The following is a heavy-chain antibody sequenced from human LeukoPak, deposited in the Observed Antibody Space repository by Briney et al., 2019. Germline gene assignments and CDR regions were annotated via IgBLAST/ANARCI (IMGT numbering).Heavy chain of an antibody. D-gene: IGHD2-2*01. CDR1: GFTFSSYS. CDR3: AGVNDVVVVNYYMDV. J-gene: IGHJ6*03. V-gene: IGHV3-48*01. CDR2: ISSSSSTI. Sequence: GGSLRLSCAASGFTFSSYSMNWVRQAPGKGLEWVSYISSSSSTIYYADSVKGRFTISRDNAKNSLYLQMNSLRAEDTAVYYCAGVNDVVVVNYYMDVWGKGTTVTVSS.